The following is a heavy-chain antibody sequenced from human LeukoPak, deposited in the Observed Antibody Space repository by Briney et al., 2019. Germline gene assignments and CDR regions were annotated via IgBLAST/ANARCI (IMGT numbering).Heavy chain of an antibody. V-gene: IGHV4-61*02. D-gene: IGHD5-18*01. CDR1: GGSISSSSYY. Sequence: PSETLSLTCTVSGGSISSSSYYWSWIRQPAGKGLEWIGRIYTSGSTNYNPSLKSRVTMSVDTSKNQFSLKLSSVTAADTAVYYCARDAGAAMVPFDYWGQGTLVTVSS. CDR2: IYTSGST. CDR3: ARDAGAAMVPFDY. J-gene: IGHJ4*02.